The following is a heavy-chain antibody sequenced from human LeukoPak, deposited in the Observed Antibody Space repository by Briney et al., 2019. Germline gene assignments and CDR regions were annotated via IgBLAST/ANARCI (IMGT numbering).Heavy chain of an antibody. CDR1: GFNFNTYS. V-gene: IGHV3-21*01. CDR3: ARGATDTTRWFDP. J-gene: IGHJ5*02. CDR2: ISRASESI. Sequence: GGSLRLSCEASGFNFNTYSMAWVRQAPGRGLEWVSIISRASESIFYADSVKGRFTISRDNAKNSLYLQMNGLRAEDTAAYYCARGATDTTRWFDPWGQGTLVTVSS. D-gene: IGHD1-7*01.